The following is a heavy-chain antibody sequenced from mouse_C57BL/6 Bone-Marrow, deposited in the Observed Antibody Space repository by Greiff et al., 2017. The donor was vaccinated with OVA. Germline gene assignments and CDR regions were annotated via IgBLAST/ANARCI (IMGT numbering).Heavy chain of an antibody. J-gene: IGHJ1*03. Sequence: EVQLQQSGPGLVKPSQSLSLTCSVTGYSITSGYYWNWIRQLPGNKLEWMGYISYDGSNNYNPSLKNRISITRDTSKNQFFLKLNSVTTEDTATYYCAPYYYGWYFDVWGTGTTVTVSS. CDR1: GYSITSGYY. CDR3: APYYYGWYFDV. CDR2: ISYDGSN. D-gene: IGHD1-1*01. V-gene: IGHV3-6*01.